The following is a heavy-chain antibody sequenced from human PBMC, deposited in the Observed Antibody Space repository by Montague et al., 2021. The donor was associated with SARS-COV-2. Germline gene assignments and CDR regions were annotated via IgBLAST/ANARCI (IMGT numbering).Heavy chain of an antibody. CDR1: GGSMSGYY. CDR3: ARAQNTCFIANCVNYFDV. D-gene: IGHD1-1*01. V-gene: IGHV4-59*01. CDR2: VHYTGST. Sequence: SETLSLTCEVSGGSMSGYYWTWIRQSPGKGLEWIGYVHYTGSTKYNPSLKTRVSLSLDTPKNHFSLHLNSVSAADTAIYFCARAQNTCFIANCVNYFDVWGLGALVTVSS. J-gene: IGHJ4*02.